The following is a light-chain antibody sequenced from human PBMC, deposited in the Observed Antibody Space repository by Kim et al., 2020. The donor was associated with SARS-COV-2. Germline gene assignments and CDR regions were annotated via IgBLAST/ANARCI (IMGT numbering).Light chain of an antibody. Sequence: LSPGERATLSCRASQSVTSTFFAWYQQKLGQGPRLLIYAASTRATGIPDRFSGSGSGSDYTLTITRLEPEDFAVYYCQQYGDSITFGQGTRLEIK. CDR2: AAS. CDR3: QQYGDSIT. V-gene: IGKV3-20*01. J-gene: IGKJ5*01. CDR1: QSVTSTF.